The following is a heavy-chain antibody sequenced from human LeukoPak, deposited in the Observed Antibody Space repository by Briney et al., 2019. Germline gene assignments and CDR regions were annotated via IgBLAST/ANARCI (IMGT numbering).Heavy chain of an antibody. J-gene: IGHJ4*02. Sequence: GGSLRLSCAASGFTFSSYSMNWVRQAPGKGLEWVSYISSSRNYIFYADSVKGRFTISRDNANNSLYLQMNSLRAEDTAVYYCARDPYYYDSSGYYGEGFDYWGQGTLVTVSS. V-gene: IGHV3-21*01. CDR1: GFTFSSYS. D-gene: IGHD3-22*01. CDR2: ISSSRNYI. CDR3: ARDPYYYDSSGYYGEGFDY.